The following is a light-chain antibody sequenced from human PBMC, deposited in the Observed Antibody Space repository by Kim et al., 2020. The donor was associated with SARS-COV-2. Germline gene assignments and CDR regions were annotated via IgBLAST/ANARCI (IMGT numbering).Light chain of an antibody. V-gene: IGLV2-14*03. CDR2: DVT. Sequence: QSALTKPASVSGSPGQSITISCTGTSSDVGGYNYVSWYQQYPGKAPKLMLYDVTKRPSGVSNRFSGSKSGNTASLTISGRQAEDEADYYCSSYRSSGYVFGTGTKVTVL. J-gene: IGLJ1*01. CDR3: SSYRSSGYV. CDR1: SSDVGGYNY.